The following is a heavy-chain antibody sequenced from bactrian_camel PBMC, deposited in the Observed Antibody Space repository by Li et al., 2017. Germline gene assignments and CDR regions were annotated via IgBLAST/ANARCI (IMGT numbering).Heavy chain of an antibody. V-gene: IGHV3S55*01. Sequence: HVQLVESGGGSVQAGGSLRLACTAPPSTSDNCGMDWYRQAEGKEREWVASISTEGSPSYADFVKGRFSISRDIASRTLYLQMSNLRPEDTALYYCASKVGMCGPNWSKLRFDSRGPGTQVTVS. CDR1: PSTSDNCG. CDR3: ASKVGMCGPNWSKLRFDS. CDR2: ISTEGSP. J-gene: IGHJ4*01. D-gene: IGHD1*01.